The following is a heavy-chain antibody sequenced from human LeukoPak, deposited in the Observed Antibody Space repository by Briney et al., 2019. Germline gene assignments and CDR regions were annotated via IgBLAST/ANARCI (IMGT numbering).Heavy chain of an antibody. J-gene: IGHJ6*03. CDR3: ARGTGERYYYCYMDV. CDR1: GGSISSYY. D-gene: IGHD7-27*01. CDR2: IYYSGST. Sequence: PSETLSLTCTVSGGSISSYYWSWIRQPPGKGLEWIGYIYYSGSTNYNPSLKSRVIISLDTSKNQFSLNLSSVTAADTAVYFCARGTGERYYYCYMDVWGKGTTVTV. V-gene: IGHV4-59*01.